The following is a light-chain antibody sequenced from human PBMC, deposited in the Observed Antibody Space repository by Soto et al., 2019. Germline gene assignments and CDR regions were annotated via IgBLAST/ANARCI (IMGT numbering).Light chain of an antibody. CDR3: QQLNSYPLT. CDR2: AAS. J-gene: IGKJ4*02. CDR1: QGISTY. Sequence: DIQLTQAPSFLSASVGDRVTITCRASQGISTYLVWYQQKPGKAPKLLIYAASTLQSGVPSRFSGSGSGTEFTLTISSLQPEDFATYYCQQLNSYPLTFGGGTNVEIK. V-gene: IGKV1-9*01.